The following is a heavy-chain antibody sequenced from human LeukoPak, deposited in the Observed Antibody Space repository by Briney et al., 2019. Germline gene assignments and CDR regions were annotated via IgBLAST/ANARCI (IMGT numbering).Heavy chain of an antibody. CDR2: FSDNT. CDR1: GYNFGDYD. J-gene: IGHJ5*02. V-gene: IGHV3-23*01. Sequence: GGSLRLSCTASGYNFGDYDVSWVRQGPGRELEWVSAFSDNTYYAESVKGRFTISRDYSKNTIYLQMDSLRVDDTALYCVREGGRPPKGNCFERWGQRTLVSVSS. D-gene: IGHD1-26*01. CDR3: REGGRPPKGNCFER.